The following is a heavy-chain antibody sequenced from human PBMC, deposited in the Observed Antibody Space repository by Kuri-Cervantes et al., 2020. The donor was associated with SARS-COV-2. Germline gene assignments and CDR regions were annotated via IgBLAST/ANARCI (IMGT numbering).Heavy chain of an antibody. Sequence: SETLSLTCTVSGGSISSGGYYWSWIRQHPGKGLKWIGYVYYRGSTYYNPSLKSRVTISVDKSKYQFSLKLSSVTAADTAVYYCARRVRGAIIWRVYYHMDVWGKGTTVTVSS. D-gene: IGHD3-10*01. CDR1: GGSISSGGYY. CDR3: ARRVRGAIIWRVYYHMDV. V-gene: IGHV4-31*03. J-gene: IGHJ6*03. CDR2: VYYRGST.